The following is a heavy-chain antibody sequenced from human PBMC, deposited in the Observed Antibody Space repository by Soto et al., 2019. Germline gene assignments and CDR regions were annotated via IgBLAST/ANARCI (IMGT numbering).Heavy chain of an antibody. CDR3: ARRTVTTIYYYGMDV. V-gene: IGHV6-1*01. Sequence: PSQTLSLTCVISGDSVTGNTAGWNWIRQSPSRGLEWLGRTYYRSKWYYDYAGSVKGRMTINPDTSKNQFSLRLNSVTAADTAVYYCARRTVTTIYYYGMDVWGQGTTVTVSS. J-gene: IGHJ6*02. D-gene: IGHD4-17*01. CDR2: TYYRSKWYY. CDR1: GDSVTGNTAG.